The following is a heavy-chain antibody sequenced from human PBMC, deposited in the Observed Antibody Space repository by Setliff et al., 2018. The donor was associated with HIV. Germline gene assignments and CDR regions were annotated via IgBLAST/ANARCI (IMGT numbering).Heavy chain of an antibody. CDR3: AKDRAGSGFGEYDAFDI. D-gene: IGHD3-10*01. CDR2: ISGSGGST. Sequence: GSLRLSCAASEFTFSTFAMSWVRQAPGKGLEWVSAISGSGGSTYYADSVKGRFTISRDNSKNTLYLQMNSLRAEDTAVYYCAKDRAGSGFGEYDAFDIWGQGTMVTVSS. J-gene: IGHJ3*02. CDR1: EFTFSTFA. V-gene: IGHV3-23*01.